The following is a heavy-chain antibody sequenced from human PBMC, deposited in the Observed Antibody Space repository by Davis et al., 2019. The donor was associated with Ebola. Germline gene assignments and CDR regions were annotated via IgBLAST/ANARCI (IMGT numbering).Heavy chain of an antibody. J-gene: IGHJ4*02. CDR3: ARDRQRTLEY. Sequence: PGGSLRLSCAASGFTFSSYWMSWVRQAPGKGLEWVAFIRYDGSNKYYADSVKGRFTISRDNSKNTLYLQMSSLRAEDTAVYFCARDRQRTLEYWGQGTLVAVSS. CDR1: GFTFSSYW. D-gene: IGHD3-3*01. CDR2: IRYDGSNK. V-gene: IGHV3-30*02.